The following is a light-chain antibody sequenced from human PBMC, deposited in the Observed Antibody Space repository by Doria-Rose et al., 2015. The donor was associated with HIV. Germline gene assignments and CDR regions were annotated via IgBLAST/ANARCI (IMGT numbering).Light chain of an antibody. CDR2: WAS. CDR3: QQYYDTPS. Sequence: TQSPESLGMSLGERATLNCKSNQGLLYTSKNYLAWYQQKPGQPPKLLIYWASTGQSWVPARFSGSGSGTDFTLTISSLEAEDVAVYYCQQYYDTPSFGPGTTVGIK. CDR1: QGLLYTSKNY. V-gene: IGKV4-1*01. J-gene: IGKJ3*01.